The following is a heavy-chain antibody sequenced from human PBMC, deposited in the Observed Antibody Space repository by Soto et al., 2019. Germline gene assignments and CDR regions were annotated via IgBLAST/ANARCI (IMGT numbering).Heavy chain of an antibody. CDR3: STWIQLWGFDY. CDR2: IYYSGST. Sequence: QVQLQESGPGLVKPSQTLSLTCTVSGGSISSGGYYWSWIRQHPGKGREGIGSIYYSGSTYYNPSLKSRVTISVDTSKNQFSLKLSSVTAADTAVYYCSTWIQLWGFDYWGQGTLVTVSS. J-gene: IGHJ4*02. CDR1: GGSISSGGYY. D-gene: IGHD5-18*01. V-gene: IGHV4-31*03.